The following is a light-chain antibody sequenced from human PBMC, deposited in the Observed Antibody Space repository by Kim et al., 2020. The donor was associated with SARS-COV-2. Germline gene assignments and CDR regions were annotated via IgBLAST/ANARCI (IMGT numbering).Light chain of an antibody. Sequence: SPGEGATLSCRASQSVSSNLAWYQQKPGQAPRLLIHGASTRAIGIPARFSGSGSGTEFTLIISSLQSEDFALYYCQQYNNWPPWTFGQGTKVDIK. CDR3: QQYNNWPPWT. CDR2: GAS. CDR1: QSVSSN. J-gene: IGKJ1*01. V-gene: IGKV3-15*01.